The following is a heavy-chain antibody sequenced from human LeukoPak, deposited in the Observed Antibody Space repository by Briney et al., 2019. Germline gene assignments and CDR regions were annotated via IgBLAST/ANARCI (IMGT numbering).Heavy chain of an antibody. CDR1: GFTFSSYG. V-gene: IGHV3-33*06. Sequence: GGSLRLSCAASGFTFSSYGMHWVRQAPGKGLEWVAVIWYDGSNKYYADSVKGRFTISRDNSKNTLYLQMNSLRAEDTAVYYCAKGLDYYYYMGVWGKGTTVTVSS. D-gene: IGHD5/OR15-5a*01. J-gene: IGHJ6*03. CDR2: IWYDGSNK. CDR3: AKGLDYYYYMGV.